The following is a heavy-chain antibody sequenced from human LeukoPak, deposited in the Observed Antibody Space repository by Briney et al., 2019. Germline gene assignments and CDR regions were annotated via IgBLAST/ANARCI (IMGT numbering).Heavy chain of an antibody. V-gene: IGHV3-30*01. D-gene: IGHD2-2*01. CDR3: ARGVARQGHQLLISAILDY. Sequence: PGRALRLSCSASGFSFSSYAMHWVRQAPGKGLEWVAVISYDGSNKYYADSVNGRFTHSRDKSKNPLYLQMNRLRAEDTAVYYCARGVARQGHQLLISAILDYWGQGTLVTVSS. J-gene: IGHJ4*02. CDR1: GFSFSSYA. CDR2: ISYDGSNK.